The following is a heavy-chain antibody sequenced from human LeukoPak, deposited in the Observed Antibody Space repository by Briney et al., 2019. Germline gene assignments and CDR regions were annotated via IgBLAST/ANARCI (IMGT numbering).Heavy chain of an antibody. V-gene: IGHV3-7*01. CDR1: GFTFSNYW. Sequence: GGSLRLSCAASGFTFSNYWMSWVRQAPGKGLEWVANIKQDGSEKYYVDSVKGRFTVSRDNAKNSLYLQMNSLRAEDTAVYYCASDYGDPGYWGQGTLVTVSS. CDR3: ASDYGDPGY. J-gene: IGHJ4*02. D-gene: IGHD4-17*01. CDR2: IKQDGSEK.